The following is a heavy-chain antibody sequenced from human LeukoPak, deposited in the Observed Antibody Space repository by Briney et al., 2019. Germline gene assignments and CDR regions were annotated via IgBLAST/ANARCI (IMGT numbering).Heavy chain of an antibody. CDR1: GGIFSNYA. CDR3: AVAGRAEYFQH. D-gene: IGHD6-19*01. Sequence: SVKVSCKASGGIFSNYATSWVRQAPGQGLEWMGGIIPIFGTANYAQKFQGRVTITADESTSTAYMELSSLRSEDTAVYYCAVAGRAEYFQHWGQGTLVTVSS. J-gene: IGHJ1*01. CDR2: IIPIFGTA. V-gene: IGHV1-69*13.